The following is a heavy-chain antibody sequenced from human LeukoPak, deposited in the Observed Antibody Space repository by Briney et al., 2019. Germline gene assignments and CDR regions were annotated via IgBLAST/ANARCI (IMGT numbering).Heavy chain of an antibody. J-gene: IGHJ2*01. CDR2: ISGSGGST. V-gene: IGHV3-23*01. CDR1: GFTFSSYA. D-gene: IGHD5-24*01. Sequence: GGSLRPSCAASGFTFSSYAMSWVRQAPGKGLEWVSAISGSGGSTYYADSVKGRFTISRDNSKNTLYLQMNSLRAEDTAVYYRAKDPTTIWLDWYFDLWGRGTLVTVSS. CDR3: AKDPTTIWLDWYFDL.